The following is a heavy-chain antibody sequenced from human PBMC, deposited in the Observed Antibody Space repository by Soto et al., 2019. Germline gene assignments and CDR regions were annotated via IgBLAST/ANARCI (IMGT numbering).Heavy chain of an antibody. CDR3: AHDSTGWYGFDY. D-gene: IGHD6-19*01. CDR2: IYWDDDK. CDR1: GFSLTTSGVG. V-gene: IGHV2-5*02. Sequence: QITLKESGPTLVKPTQTLTLTCTFSGFSLTTSGVGVGWIRQPPGKALEWLALIYWDDDKRYSPSLKSRLTFTKDTSKNQVVLTMTDMDPVDTATYCCAHDSTGWYGFDYWGQGTLVTVSS. J-gene: IGHJ4*02.